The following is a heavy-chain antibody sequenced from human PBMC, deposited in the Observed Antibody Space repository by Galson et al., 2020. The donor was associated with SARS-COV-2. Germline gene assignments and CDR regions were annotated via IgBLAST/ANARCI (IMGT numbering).Heavy chain of an antibody. J-gene: IGHJ4*02. Sequence: ASVKVSCKASGYTFTGYYMHWVRQAPGQGLEWMGWINPNSGGTNYAQKLQGRVTMTRDTSISTAYMELSRLRSDDTAVYYCARALDDKYYAIVVVTGLFYCWGQGNLVTVSS. CDR3: ARALDDKYYAIVVVTGLFYC. V-gene: IGHV1-2*02. CDR2: INPNSGGT. CDR1: GYTFTGYY. D-gene: IGHD3-22*01.